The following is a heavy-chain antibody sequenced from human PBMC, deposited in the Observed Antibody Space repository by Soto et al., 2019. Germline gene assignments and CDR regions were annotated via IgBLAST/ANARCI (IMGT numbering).Heavy chain of an antibody. CDR2: SSYNGGT. D-gene: IGHD3-10*01. CDR1: TDYSSFTNSY. J-gene: IGHJ4*02. CDR3: ARHRIEVVWRGFDF. V-gene: IGHV4-39*01. Sequence: SETLSLTCTVSTDYSSFTNSYWGWIRQPPGKGLQWIGSSSYNGGTFYNPSLKGRVVISFDPSKKQSSLQVTSVTAADTAVYFCARHRIEVVWRGFDFWGQGSPVTVS.